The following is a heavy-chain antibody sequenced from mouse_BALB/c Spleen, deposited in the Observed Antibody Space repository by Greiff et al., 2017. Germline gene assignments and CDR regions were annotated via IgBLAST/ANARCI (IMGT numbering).Heavy chain of an antibody. D-gene: IGHD1-1*01. CDR3: ARSITTEGFAY. CDR1: GYTFTSYW. CDR2: IYPGDGDT. Sequence: QVQLQQSGAELARPGASVKLSCKASGYTFTSYWMQWVKQRPGQGLEWIGAIYPGDGDTRYTQKFKGKATLTADKSSSTAYMQLSSLASEDSAVYYCARSITTEGFAYWGQGTLVTVSA. J-gene: IGHJ3*01. V-gene: IGHV1-87*01.